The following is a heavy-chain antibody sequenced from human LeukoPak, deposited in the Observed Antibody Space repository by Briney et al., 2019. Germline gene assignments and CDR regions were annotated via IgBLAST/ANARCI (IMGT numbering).Heavy chain of an antibody. Sequence: PVASVKVSCKASGGTFSSYAISWVRQAPGQGLEWMGGIIPIFGTANYAQKFQGRVTITADESTSTAYMELSSLRSEDTAVYYCARALVGATHAFDIWGQGTMVTVSS. CDR2: IIPIFGTA. D-gene: IGHD1-26*01. CDR3: ARALVGATHAFDI. CDR1: GGTFSSYA. V-gene: IGHV1-69*13. J-gene: IGHJ3*02.